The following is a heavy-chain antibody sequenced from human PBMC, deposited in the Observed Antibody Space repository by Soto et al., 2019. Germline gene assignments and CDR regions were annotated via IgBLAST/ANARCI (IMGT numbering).Heavy chain of an antibody. CDR1: GFTFSSYA. CDR2: ISGSGGST. V-gene: IGHV3-23*01. D-gene: IGHD3-16*01. J-gene: IGHJ5*02. Sequence: GGSLRLSCAASGFTFSSYAMSWVRQAPGKGLEWVSAISGSGGSTYYADSVKGRSPITRDNTKNTLYLQKNSLRDDDTAVYNCAKVSGPEIGCPEDWIDPWGQGTLVTVSS. CDR3: AKVSGPEIGCPEDWIDP.